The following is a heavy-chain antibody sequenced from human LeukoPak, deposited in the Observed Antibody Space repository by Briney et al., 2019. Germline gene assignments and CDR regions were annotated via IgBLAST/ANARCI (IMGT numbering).Heavy chain of an antibody. CDR1: GGSFSGYY. CDR2: IYHSGST. J-gene: IGHJ4*02. V-gene: IGHV4-34*01. Sequence: SETLSLTCAVYGGSFSGYYWSWIRQPPGKGLEWIGSIYHSGSTYYNPSLKSRVTISVDTSKNQFSLKLSSVTAADTAVYYCARDPRGSDYADYYFDYWGQGTLVTVSS. D-gene: IGHD3-16*01. CDR3: ARDPRGSDYADYYFDY.